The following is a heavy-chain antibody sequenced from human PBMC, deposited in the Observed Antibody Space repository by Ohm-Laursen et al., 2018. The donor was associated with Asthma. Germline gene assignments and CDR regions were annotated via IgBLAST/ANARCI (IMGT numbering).Heavy chain of an antibody. CDR2: ISGSGGST. CDR1: GFTFSSYA. CDR3: AKEGPITIFGVVIREYYYGMDV. D-gene: IGHD3-3*01. V-gene: IGHV3-23*01. Sequence: SLRLSCAASGFTFSSYAMSWVRQAPGKGLEWVSAISGSGGSTYYADSVKGRFTISRDNSKNTLYLQMNSLRAEDTAVYYCAKEGPITIFGVVIREYYYGMDVWGQGTTVTVSS. J-gene: IGHJ6*02.